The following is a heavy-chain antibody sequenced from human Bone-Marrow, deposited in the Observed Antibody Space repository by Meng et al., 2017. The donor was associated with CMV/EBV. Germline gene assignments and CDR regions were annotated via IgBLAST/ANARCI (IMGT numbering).Heavy chain of an antibody. Sequence: SVKVSCKASGGTLDSNAISWVRQAPGQGLEWMGGIIPILGTANYAQRFQGRVTITTDESTSTVYMELSSLRSDDTAVYYCAREEYEYGDYGMDVWGQGTTVTVSS. D-gene: IGHD4-17*01. J-gene: IGHJ6*02. V-gene: IGHV1-69*05. CDR2: IIPILGTA. CDR1: GGTLDSNA. CDR3: AREEYEYGDYGMDV.